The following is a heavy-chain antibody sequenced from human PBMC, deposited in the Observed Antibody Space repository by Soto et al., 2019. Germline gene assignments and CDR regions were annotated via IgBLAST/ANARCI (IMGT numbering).Heavy chain of an antibody. V-gene: IGHV3-33*01. CDR2: IWYDGSNK. D-gene: IGHD5-18*01. J-gene: IGHJ4*02. Sequence: GGSLSLACAASGFTFSSYGMHWVRQAPGKGLEWVAVIWYDGSNKYYADSVKGRFTISRDNSKNTLYLQMNSLRAEDTAVYYCARDHRRGYSYGPFDYWGQGTLVTVSS. CDR3: ARDHRRGYSYGPFDY. CDR1: GFTFSSYG.